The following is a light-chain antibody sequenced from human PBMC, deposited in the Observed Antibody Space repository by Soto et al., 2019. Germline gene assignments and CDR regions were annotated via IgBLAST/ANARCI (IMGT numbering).Light chain of an antibody. CDR2: GAS. CDR3: QQYEAVVT. V-gene: IGKV3-20*01. Sequence: VLTQSPGTLSLSPGESATLSCRASQTVSITYLTWYQQKPGQAPRLLIFGASKRATGIPDRFSGSGSGRDFTLTISSLEPEDFAVYYCQQYEAVVTFGQGTRLEIK. J-gene: IGKJ5*01. CDR1: QTVSITY.